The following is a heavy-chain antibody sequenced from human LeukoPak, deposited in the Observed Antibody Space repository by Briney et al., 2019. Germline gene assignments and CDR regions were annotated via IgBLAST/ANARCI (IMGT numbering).Heavy chain of an antibody. CDR3: ARAGGGYSFDF. V-gene: IGHV4-59*01. J-gene: IGHJ4*02. CDR2: IYYSGST. Sequence: SETLSLTCTVSGGSISCYYWSWIRQSPGKGLEWIGYIYYSGSTNYNPSLKSRVTISVDMSKNQVSLKLSSVTAADTAVYYCARAGGGYSFDFWGQGTLVTVSS. CDR1: GGSISCYY. D-gene: IGHD3-22*01.